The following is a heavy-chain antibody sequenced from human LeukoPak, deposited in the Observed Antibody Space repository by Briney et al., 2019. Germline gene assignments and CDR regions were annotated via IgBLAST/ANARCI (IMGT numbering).Heavy chain of an antibody. Sequence: ASVKVSXKASGGTFSSYAISWVRQAPGQGLEWMGGIVPIFGTANYAQKFQGRVTITTDESTSTAYMELSSLRSEDTAVYYCAIDEGIAAGYFDYWGQGTLVTVSS. CDR3: AIDEGIAAGYFDY. CDR2: IVPIFGTA. J-gene: IGHJ4*02. CDR1: GGTFSSYA. V-gene: IGHV1-69*05. D-gene: IGHD6-13*01.